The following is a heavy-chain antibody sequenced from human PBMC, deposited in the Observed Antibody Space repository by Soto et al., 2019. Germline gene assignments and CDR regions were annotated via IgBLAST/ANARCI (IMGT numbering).Heavy chain of an antibody. V-gene: IGHV1-69*02. CDR3: ARLVDLEYSSSSENWFDP. D-gene: IGHD6-6*01. CDR1: GGTFSSYT. Sequence: QVQLVQSGAEVKKPGSSVKVSCKASGGTFSSYTISWVRQAPGQGLEWMGRIIPILGIANYAQKFQGRVTITADKSTSTAYMELSSLRSEDTAVYYCARLVDLEYSSSSENWFDPWGQGTLVTVSS. J-gene: IGHJ5*02. CDR2: IIPILGIA.